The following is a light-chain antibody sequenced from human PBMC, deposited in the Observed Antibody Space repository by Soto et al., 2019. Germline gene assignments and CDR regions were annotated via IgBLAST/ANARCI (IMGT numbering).Light chain of an antibody. Sequence: QSVLTQPASVSGSPGQSITISCTGASSDVGGFDHVSWYQQPPGKVPRLLIYDVSSRPSGVSDRFSGSKSGNTASLTLSGLQAEDEADYYCNSFTTTNTYVFGTGTKVTVL. CDR1: SSDVGGFDH. CDR3: NSFTTTNTYV. J-gene: IGLJ1*01. V-gene: IGLV2-14*03. CDR2: DVS.